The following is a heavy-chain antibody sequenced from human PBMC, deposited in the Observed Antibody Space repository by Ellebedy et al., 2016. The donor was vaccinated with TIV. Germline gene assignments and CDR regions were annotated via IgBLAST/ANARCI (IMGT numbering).Heavy chain of an antibody. Sequence: PGGSLRLSCAASGFTFSDYYMSWIRQAPGQGLEWVSYITSSSAGTIYYADSVKGRFTISRDNAKNSLYLQMNSLRAEDTAVYYCARVGLGTHYYAMDVWGQGTTVTVSS. CDR2: ITSSSAGTI. CDR3: ARVGLGTHYYAMDV. CDR1: GFTFSDYY. V-gene: IGHV3-11*01. J-gene: IGHJ6*02. D-gene: IGHD1-7*01.